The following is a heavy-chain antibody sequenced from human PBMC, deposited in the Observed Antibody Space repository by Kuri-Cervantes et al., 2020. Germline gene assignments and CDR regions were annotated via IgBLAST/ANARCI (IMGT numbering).Heavy chain of an antibody. Sequence: SETLSLTCAVYGGSFSGYYWSWIRQPPGKGLEWIGEINHSGSTNYNPSLKSRVTISVDTSKNQFSLKLSSVTAADTAVYYCARSWFGDPFDYWGQGTLVTVSS. D-gene: IGHD3-10*01. CDR2: INHSGST. V-gene: IGHV4-34*01. J-gene: IGHJ4*02. CDR3: ARSWFGDPFDY. CDR1: GGSFSGYY.